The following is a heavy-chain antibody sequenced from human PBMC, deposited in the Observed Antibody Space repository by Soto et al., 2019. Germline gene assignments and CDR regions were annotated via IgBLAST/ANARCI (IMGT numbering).Heavy chain of an antibody. J-gene: IGHJ4*02. D-gene: IGHD2-21*02. Sequence: PSETLSLTCIVSNGSISSRSSYWGWIRQTPGKGLEWIGSIYYIGNTYYNPSLKSRVTISIDTSKNQFSLKLSSVTAADTAVYYCASASGNGGNSDYWGQGTLVTVSS. CDR3: ASASGNGGNSDY. CDR1: NGSISSRSSY. V-gene: IGHV4-39*01. CDR2: IYYIGNT.